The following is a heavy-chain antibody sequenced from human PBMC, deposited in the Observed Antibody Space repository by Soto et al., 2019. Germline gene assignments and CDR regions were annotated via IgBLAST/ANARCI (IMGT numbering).Heavy chain of an antibody. CDR3: ARRGYCSGGSCPLGFDY. D-gene: IGHD2-15*01. CDR2: INPRDGGT. Sequence: QVQLVQSGAEVKKPGASVKVPCKASGNTFTTYYVHWVRQAPGQGLEWMGVINPRDGGTSYAQKFQGRVTMTRDTSKSTVYMELSSLRSEDTAMYYCARRGYCSGGSCPLGFDYWGQGTLVTVSS. J-gene: IGHJ4*02. V-gene: IGHV1-46*03. CDR1: GNTFTTYY.